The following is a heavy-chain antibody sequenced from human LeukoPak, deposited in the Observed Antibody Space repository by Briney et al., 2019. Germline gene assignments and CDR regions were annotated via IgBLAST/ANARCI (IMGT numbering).Heavy chain of an antibody. D-gene: IGHD2-15*01. Sequence: ASVKVSCKASGYTFTGYYMHWVRQAPGQGLEWMGWINPNSGGTNYAQKFQGRVTMTRDTSISTAYMELSRLRSDDTAVYYCARPSRGGSRLYYFDYWGQGTLATVSS. CDR1: GYTFTGYY. V-gene: IGHV1-2*02. CDR3: ARPSRGGSRLYYFDY. J-gene: IGHJ4*02. CDR2: INPNSGGT.